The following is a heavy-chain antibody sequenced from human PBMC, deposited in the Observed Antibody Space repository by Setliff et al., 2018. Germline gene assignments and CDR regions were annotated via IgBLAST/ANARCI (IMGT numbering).Heavy chain of an antibody. Sequence: ASVKVSCKASGYSFSTYAMHWVRQAPGQRLEWMGWINGGNGNTKYSQKLQGRVTMTTDTSTNTAYMEVRSLGSDDTAMYYCARAVGYCSGGSCYKGDDYWGQGTLVTVSS. V-gene: IGHV1-3*01. CDR3: ARAVGYCSGGSCYKGDDY. CDR2: INGGNGNT. CDR1: GYSFSTYA. J-gene: IGHJ4*02. D-gene: IGHD2-15*01.